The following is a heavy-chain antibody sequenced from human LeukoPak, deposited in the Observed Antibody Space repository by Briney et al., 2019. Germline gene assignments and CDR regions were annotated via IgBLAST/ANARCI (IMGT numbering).Heavy chain of an antibody. CDR2: IYHSGST. V-gene: IGHV4-30-2*01. CDR3: ARGEGDYGIN. Sequence: PSETLSLTCAVSGGSIISGGYSWSWIRQPPGKGLEWIGYIYHSGSTYYNPSLKSRVTISVDRSKNQFSLKLSSVTAADTAVYYCARGEGDYGINWGQGTLVTVSS. CDR1: GGSIISGGYS. D-gene: IGHD4-17*01. J-gene: IGHJ4*02.